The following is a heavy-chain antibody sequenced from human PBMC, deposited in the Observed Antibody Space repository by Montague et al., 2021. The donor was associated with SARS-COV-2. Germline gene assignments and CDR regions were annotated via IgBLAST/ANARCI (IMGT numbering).Heavy chain of an antibody. Sequence: SETLSLTCAVSDGSISSPNWWNWVRQPPGKGLEWIGEIYYAGNTNYNPPLKSRVTIFIDKSKNHFPLQLSSVTAADTSVYYCARGGTYHYGMDVWGQGSTVAVSS. CDR3: ARGGTYHYGMDV. V-gene: IGHV4-4*02. D-gene: IGHD3-16*01. CDR2: IYYAGNT. CDR1: DGSISSPNW. J-gene: IGHJ6*02.